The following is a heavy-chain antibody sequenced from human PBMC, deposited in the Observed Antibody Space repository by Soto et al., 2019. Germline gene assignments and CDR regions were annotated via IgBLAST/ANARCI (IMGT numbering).Heavy chain of an antibody. CDR3: ASLPSKWEPLLFDY. J-gene: IGHJ4*02. D-gene: IGHD1-26*01. CDR1: VGAISSCDYY. CDR2: IYYSGST. Sequence: SEPLSLTCTVSVGAISSCDYYWSWILQPPGKGLEWIGYIYYSGSTYYNPSLKSRVTISVDTSKNQFSLKLSPVTAADTAVYYCASLPSKWEPLLFDYWGQGTLVTVS. V-gene: IGHV4-30-4*01.